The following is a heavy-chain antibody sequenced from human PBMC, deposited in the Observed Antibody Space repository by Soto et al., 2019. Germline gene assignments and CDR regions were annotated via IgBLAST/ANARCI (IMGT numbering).Heavy chain of an antibody. V-gene: IGHV4-34*01. J-gene: IGHJ6*02. CDR1: GGSISTGGSY. CDR2: INHSGST. Sequence: PSETLSLTCAVSGGSISTGGSYWSWIRQPPGKGLEWIGEINHSGSTNYNPSLKSRVTISVDTSKNQFSLKLSSVTAADTAVYYCARATLLRITMVRGFPYYYGMDVWGQGTTVT. D-gene: IGHD3-10*01. CDR3: ARATLLRITMVRGFPYYYGMDV.